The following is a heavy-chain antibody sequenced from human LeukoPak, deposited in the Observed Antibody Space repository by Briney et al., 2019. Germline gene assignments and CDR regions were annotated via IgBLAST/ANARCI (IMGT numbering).Heavy chain of an antibody. V-gene: IGHV3-23*01. CDR3: AREGDIVVVPAARGRVFFDY. CDR1: GFTFNNYA. CDR2: IIGSGAYT. D-gene: IGHD2-2*01. Sequence: PGGSLRLSCTASGFTFNNYAMTWVRQAPGKGLEWVSAIIGSGAYTNYADSVKGRFTISRDNSKNTLYLQMNSLRAEDTAVYYCAREGDIVVVPAARGRVFFDYWGQGTLVTVSS. J-gene: IGHJ4*02.